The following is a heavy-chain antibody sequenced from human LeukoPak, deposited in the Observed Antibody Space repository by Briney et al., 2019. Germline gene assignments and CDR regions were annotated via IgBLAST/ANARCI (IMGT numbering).Heavy chain of an antibody. CDR2: IYYSGST. Sequence: SETLSLTYTVSGGSISSYYWSWIRQPPGKGLEWIGYIYYSGSTNYNPSLKSRVTISVDTSKNQFSLKLSSVTAADTAVYYCARHWRVGYSSGPPNYYGMDVWGQGTTVTVSS. D-gene: IGHD6-19*01. J-gene: IGHJ6*02. V-gene: IGHV4-59*08. CDR3: ARHWRVGYSSGPPNYYGMDV. CDR1: GGSISSYY.